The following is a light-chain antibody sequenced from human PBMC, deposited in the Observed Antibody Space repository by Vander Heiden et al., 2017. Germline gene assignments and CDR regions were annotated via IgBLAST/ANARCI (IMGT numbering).Light chain of an antibody. Sequence: QSPLTHPASVSVSPGHSLTIYRTGTSSDFGSYNLVSWYQQQPGKAAKLMIYEVNKRPSGVSNRFSGSKTGNTASLTISGLQAEDEADYYCCSYAASSTFLVFGGGTKLTVL. J-gene: IGLJ2*01. CDR3: CSYAASSTFLV. CDR2: EVN. V-gene: IGLV2-23*02. CDR1: SSDFGSYNL.